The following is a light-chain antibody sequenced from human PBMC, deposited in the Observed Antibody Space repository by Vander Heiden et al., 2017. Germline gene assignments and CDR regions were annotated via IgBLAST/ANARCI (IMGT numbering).Light chain of an antibody. V-gene: IGLV2-14*03. CDR3: SSYTISNTLI. J-gene: IGLJ2*01. Sequence: QSALTQPASVSGSPGQSTTISCPGTSIDVGRYNYVSWYQQHPGKAPKLMIYDAYNRPSVFSNLLSGSKAGNTASLTISGLQAEDEADYYCSSYTISNTLIFGGGTRLTVL. CDR2: DAY. CDR1: SIDVGRYNY.